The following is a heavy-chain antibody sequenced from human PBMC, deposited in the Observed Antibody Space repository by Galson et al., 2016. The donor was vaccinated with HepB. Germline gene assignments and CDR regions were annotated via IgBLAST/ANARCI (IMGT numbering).Heavy chain of an antibody. Sequence: SLRLSCAASGFIFHYHGIHWVRQAPGKGLEWVAVISHDGSKKYYSDSVKGRFTISRDNSKNTVWLQMNSLRPEDTAVSYCAKGEAERVGSTEYNWFDPWGQGTLVTVSS. CDR3: AKGEAERVGSTEYNWFDP. D-gene: IGHD1-26*01. V-gene: IGHV3-30*18. CDR1: GFIFHYHG. CDR2: ISHDGSKK. J-gene: IGHJ5*02.